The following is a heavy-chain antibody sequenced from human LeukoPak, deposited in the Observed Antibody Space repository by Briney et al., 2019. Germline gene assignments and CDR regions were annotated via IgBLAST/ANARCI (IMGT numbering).Heavy chain of an antibody. D-gene: IGHD3-3*01. CDR2: ISSSSNYI. CDR3: ARAEDTWRGAFNL. V-gene: IGHV3-21*01. J-gene: IGHJ5*02. Sequence: NAGGSLRLSCAASGFRLSSHSMNWVRQAPGKGLEWVSSISSSSNYIFYGDSVEGRFTISRDNAKNSVSLLMNGLGAEDTGIYYCARAEDTWRGAFNLWGQGTVVTVSS. CDR1: GFRLSSHS.